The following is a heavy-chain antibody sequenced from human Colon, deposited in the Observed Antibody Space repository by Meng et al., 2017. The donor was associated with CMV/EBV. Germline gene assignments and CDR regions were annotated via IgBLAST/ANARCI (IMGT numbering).Heavy chain of an antibody. CDR3: ARFPCSSTTCYFDS. CDR2: LYRGGST. V-gene: IGHV3-66*02. D-gene: IGHD2-2*01. Sequence: ASGFTVSSNYMTWVRQAPGKGLEWVSLLYRGGSTYYADSVKGRFTISRDNSKNALYLQMNSLTTEDTAAYYCARFPCSSTTCYFDSWGQGTLVTVSS. J-gene: IGHJ4*02. CDR1: GFTVSSNY.